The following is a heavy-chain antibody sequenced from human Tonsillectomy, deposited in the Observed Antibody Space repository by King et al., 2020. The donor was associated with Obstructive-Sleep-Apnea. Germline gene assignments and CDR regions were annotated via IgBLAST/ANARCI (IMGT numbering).Heavy chain of an antibody. V-gene: IGHV1-69*10. CDR1: GGTFSSYA. Sequence: VQLVESGAEVKKPGSSVKVSCKASGGTFSSYAISWVRQAPGQGLEWMGGIIPILGIANYAQKFQGRVTITADKSTSTAYMELSSLGSEDTAVDYCARDTAGHYYGSGSYYYYYGMDVWGQGTTVTVSS. J-gene: IGHJ6*02. CDR3: ARDTAGHYYGSGSYYYYYGMDV. D-gene: IGHD3-10*01. CDR2: IIPILGIA.